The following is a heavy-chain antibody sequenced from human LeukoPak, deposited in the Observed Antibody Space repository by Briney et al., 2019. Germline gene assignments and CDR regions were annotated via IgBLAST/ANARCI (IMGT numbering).Heavy chain of an antibody. CDR3: ARVRFYYDSSGYGFFDY. Sequence: SGGSLRLSCAASDFTFNTYDMNWVRRAPGKGLEWVSYISGSSSTIYNADSVKGRFTISRDNAKNTLYLQMNSLRDEDTAVYYCARVRFYYDSSGYGFFDYWGQGALVTVSS. CDR1: DFTFNTYD. D-gene: IGHD3-22*01. CDR2: ISGSSSTI. J-gene: IGHJ4*02. V-gene: IGHV3-48*02.